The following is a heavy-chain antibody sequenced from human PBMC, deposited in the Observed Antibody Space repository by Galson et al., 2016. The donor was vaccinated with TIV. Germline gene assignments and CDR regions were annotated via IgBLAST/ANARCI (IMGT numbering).Heavy chain of an antibody. V-gene: IGHV1-69*10. CDR2: IIPILGLT. CDR3: ARATDGINTEAYYSYYMDV. J-gene: IGHJ6*03. Sequence: SVKVSCKASGGTFRSYVISWVRQAPGQGLEWVGGIIPILGLTNSAQKFQGRVTFTADISTNTAYMELSSLGSEDTAVYYCARATDGINTEAYYSYYMDVWGKGTTVTVSS. D-gene: IGHD2-15*01. CDR1: GGTFRSYV.